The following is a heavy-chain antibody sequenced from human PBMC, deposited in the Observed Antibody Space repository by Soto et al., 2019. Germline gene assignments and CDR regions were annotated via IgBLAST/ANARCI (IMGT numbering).Heavy chain of an antibody. J-gene: IGHJ4*02. CDR1: GASISPYY. CDR3: ARNVDTTRAYYFDF. D-gene: IGHD5-18*01. Sequence: KPSETLSLTCTVSGASISPYYWSWIRQPPGKGLEWIGYIYYNGNTNYNPSLRSRVTMSVDTSKNQFSLKLNSVTAADTAVYYCARNVDTTRAYYFDFWGQGALVTVSS. V-gene: IGHV4-59*01. CDR2: IYYNGNT.